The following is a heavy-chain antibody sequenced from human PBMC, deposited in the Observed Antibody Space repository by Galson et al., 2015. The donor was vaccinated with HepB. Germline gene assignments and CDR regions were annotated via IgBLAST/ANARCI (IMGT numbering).Heavy chain of an antibody. Sequence: SLRLSCAGSGFTFSDYWLTWVRQAPGKGLEWVAHIKEDGSEKYYLDSLKGRFIISRDNAKNSVYLQMSRLTAEDTAVYYCVRGFWGSRKLYLDYWGQGTLVTVSS. CDR3: VRGFWGSRKLYLDY. V-gene: IGHV3-7*03. CDR1: GFTFSDYW. J-gene: IGHJ4*02. D-gene: IGHD3-10*01. CDR2: IKEDGSEK.